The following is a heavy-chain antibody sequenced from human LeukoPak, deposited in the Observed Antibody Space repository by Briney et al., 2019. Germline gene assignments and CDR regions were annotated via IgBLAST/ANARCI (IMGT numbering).Heavy chain of an antibody. CDR2: MSYDGSNK. Sequence: GGSLRLSCAASGFTFSSYAMHWVRQAPGKGLEWEAVMSYDGSNKYYADSVKGRFTISRDNSKNTLYLQMNSLRAEDTAVYYCARLVRWYQGGYSDYWGQGTLVTVSS. J-gene: IGHJ4*02. V-gene: IGHV3-30-3*01. CDR3: ARLVRWYQGGYSDY. CDR1: GFTFSSYA. D-gene: IGHD4-23*01.